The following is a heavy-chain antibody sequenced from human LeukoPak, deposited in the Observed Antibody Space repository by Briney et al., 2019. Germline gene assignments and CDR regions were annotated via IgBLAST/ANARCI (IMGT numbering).Heavy chain of an antibody. CDR2: IYYSGST. CDR3: ARCGVSYDSSGYFDY. Sequence: SETLSLTCTVSGGSISSSSYYWGWIRQPPGKGLEWIGSIYYSGSTYYNPSLKSRVTISVDTSKNQFSLKLSSVTAADTAVYYCARCGVSYDSSGYFDYWGQGTLVTVSS. J-gene: IGHJ4*02. CDR1: GGSISSSSYY. V-gene: IGHV4-39*01. D-gene: IGHD3-22*01.